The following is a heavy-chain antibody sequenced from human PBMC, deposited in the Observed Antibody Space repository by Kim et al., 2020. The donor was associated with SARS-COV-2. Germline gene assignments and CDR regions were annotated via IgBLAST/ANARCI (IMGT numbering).Heavy chain of an antibody. CDR3: AREKWFGELDY. V-gene: IGHV4-31*02. CDR2: T. D-gene: IGHD3-10*01. J-gene: IGHJ4*02. Sequence: TYYNPSLKSRVTISVDTSKNQFSLKLSSVTAADTAVYYCAREKWFGELDYWGQGTLVTVSS.